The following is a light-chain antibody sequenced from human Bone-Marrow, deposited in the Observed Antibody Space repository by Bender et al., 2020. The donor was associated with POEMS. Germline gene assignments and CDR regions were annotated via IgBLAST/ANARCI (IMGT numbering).Light chain of an antibody. CDR1: SGDVGFDNL. CDR2: DVS. V-gene: IGLV2-14*02. Sequence: QSALTQPASVSGSPGQSITISCTGTSGDVGFDNLVSWYQQHPGEAPKLLIYDVSNRPSGDSNRFSGSKSGNTASLTISRLQAEDEADYYCSSYTSSRSWVFGGGTKVTVL. CDR3: SSYTSSRSWV. J-gene: IGLJ3*02.